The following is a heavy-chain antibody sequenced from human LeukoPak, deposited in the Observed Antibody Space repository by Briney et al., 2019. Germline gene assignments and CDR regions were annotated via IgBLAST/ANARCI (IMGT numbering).Heavy chain of an antibody. CDR2: INSDGSSI. CDR3: AKGLYYYDSSGFPA. D-gene: IGHD3-22*01. V-gene: IGHV3-74*01. J-gene: IGHJ5*02. Sequence: GGSLRLSCAASGFTFSTYWMHWVRQTPGKGLVWVSRINSDGSSISYADYVKGRFTISRDNSKNTLYMQMNSLRAEDTAVYYCAKGLYYYDSSGFPAWGQGTLVTVSS. CDR1: GFTFSTYW.